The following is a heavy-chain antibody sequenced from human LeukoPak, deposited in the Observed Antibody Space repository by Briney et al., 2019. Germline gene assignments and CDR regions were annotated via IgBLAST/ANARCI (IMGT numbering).Heavy chain of an antibody. V-gene: IGHV3-21*01. D-gene: IGHD4-17*01. J-gene: IGHJ4*02. Sequence: GGSLRLSCAASGFTFSSYSINWVRQAPGKGLEWVSSISSSSSYIYYADSVKGRFTISRDNAKNSLYLQMNSLRAEDTAVYYCARGIYGDYVLDYWGQGTPVTVSS. CDR1: GFTFSSYS. CDR3: ARGIYGDYVLDY. CDR2: ISSSSSYI.